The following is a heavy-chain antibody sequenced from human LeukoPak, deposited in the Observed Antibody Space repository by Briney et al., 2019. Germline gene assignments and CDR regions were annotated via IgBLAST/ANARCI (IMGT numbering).Heavy chain of an antibody. D-gene: IGHD1-26*01. Sequence: GGSLRLSCAASGFTFSSYGMHWVRQAPGKGLEWVAVIWYDGSNKYYADSVKGRFTISRDNSKNTLYLQMNSLRAEDTAVYYCARXXSGTXXWDFDYXGQXTXXXXSS. CDR1: GFTFSSYG. J-gene: IGHJ4*02. CDR2: IWYDGSNK. V-gene: IGHV3-33*01. CDR3: ARXXSGTXXWDFDY.